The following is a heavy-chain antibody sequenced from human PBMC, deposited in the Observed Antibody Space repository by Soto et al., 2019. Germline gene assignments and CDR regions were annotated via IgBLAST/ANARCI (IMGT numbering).Heavy chain of an antibody. J-gene: IGHJ4*02. Sequence: PSETLSLTCTVSEGSVSSSSYYWGLIRQPPGKGLEWIGSIFHSGSTYYNPSIRSRVTISVDTSKNQFSLKLTSVTAADTAVYYCARYLATSGPLRGYFDFWGQGTLVTVSS. CDR1: EGSVSSSSYY. CDR2: IFHSGST. V-gene: IGHV4-39*01. CDR3: ARYLATSGPLRGYFDF. D-gene: IGHD1-26*01.